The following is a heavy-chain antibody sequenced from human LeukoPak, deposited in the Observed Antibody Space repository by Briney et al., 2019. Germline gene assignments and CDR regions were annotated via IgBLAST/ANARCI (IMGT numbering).Heavy chain of an antibody. Sequence: GASVKVSCKTSGYTXTGYYIHWVRQAPGQGLEWMGWINGNNGGTKYAQKFQGRVTMTRDTSISTAYMELSRLTSDDTAVYYCAREGSFDGSGYPHVFDYWGQGTLVTVSS. V-gene: IGHV1-2*02. CDR1: GYTXTGYY. D-gene: IGHD3-22*01. CDR2: INGNNGGT. J-gene: IGHJ4*02. CDR3: AREGSFDGSGYPHVFDY.